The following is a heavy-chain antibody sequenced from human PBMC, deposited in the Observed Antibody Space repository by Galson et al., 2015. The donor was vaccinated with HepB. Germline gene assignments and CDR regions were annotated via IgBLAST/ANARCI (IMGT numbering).Heavy chain of an antibody. Sequence: LSLTCTVSGGSISNFYWSWIRQPPGKGLEWIGYIYYSGHTYYNPSLKSRVTISVDTSKNQLSLRLSSVTAADTALYYCARDGGGFFYKDFFDSWGLGTLVIVSS. CDR1: GGSISNFY. CDR3: ARDGGGFFYKDFFDS. J-gene: IGHJ4*02. D-gene: IGHD3-16*01. V-gene: IGHV4-59*01. CDR2: IYYSGHT.